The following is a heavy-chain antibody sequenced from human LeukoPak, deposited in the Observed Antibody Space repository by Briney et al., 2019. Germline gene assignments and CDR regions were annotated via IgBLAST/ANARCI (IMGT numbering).Heavy chain of an antibody. V-gene: IGHV3-23*01. CDR2: ISGSGAST. CDR1: RFTFSSYA. J-gene: IGHJ5*02. D-gene: IGHD5-18*01. CDR3: AKERGYSYGGNWFDP. Sequence: GGSLRLSCAASRFTFSSYAMSWVRQAPGKGLEWVSAISGSGASTYYADSVKGRFTISRDNSKNTLYLQMNSLRAEDTAVYYCAKERGYSYGGNWFDPWGQGTLVTVSS.